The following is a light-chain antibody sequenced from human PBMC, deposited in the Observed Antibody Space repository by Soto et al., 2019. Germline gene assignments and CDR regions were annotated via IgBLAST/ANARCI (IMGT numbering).Light chain of an antibody. J-gene: IGLJ3*02. Sequence: QSVLTQPPSVSGAPGQRVTISCTGSSSNIGAGYDVHWYQQLPGPAPKLLIYGNSNRPSGVPDRFSGSKSGTSASLAITGLQAEDEADYYCQSYDSSLRGWVFGGGTKLTVL. CDR3: QSYDSSLRGWV. CDR1: SSNIGAGYD. CDR2: GNS. V-gene: IGLV1-40*01.